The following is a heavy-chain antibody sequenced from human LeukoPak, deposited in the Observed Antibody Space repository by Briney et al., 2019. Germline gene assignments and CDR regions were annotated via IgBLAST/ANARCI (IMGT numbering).Heavy chain of an antibody. V-gene: IGHV1-2*02. CDR1: GYTFTSYA. J-gene: IGHJ4*02. Sequence: ASVKVSCKASGYTFTSYAMNWVRQAPGQGLEWMGWINPNSGGTNYAQKFQGRVTMTRDTSISTAYMELSRLRSDDTAVYYCARIVVVITNWGQGTLVTVSS. D-gene: IGHD3-22*01. CDR3: ARIVVVITN. CDR2: INPNSGGT.